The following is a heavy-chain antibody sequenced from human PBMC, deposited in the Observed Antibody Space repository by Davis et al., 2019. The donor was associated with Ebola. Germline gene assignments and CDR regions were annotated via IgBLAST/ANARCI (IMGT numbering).Heavy chain of an antibody. Sequence: MPSQTLSPTCPVYAGSFSGYYWSWIRQPPGKGLDWVGEINHSGSTNSNPSLKSRVTISVDKSKNQFSLTLSSVTAADTAVYYCARDGGFLDWLGGGYFDYWGQGTLVTVSS. CDR2: INHSGST. J-gene: IGHJ4*02. CDR3: ARDGGFLDWLGGGYFDY. D-gene: IGHD3-3*01. CDR1: AGSFSGYY. V-gene: IGHV4-34*01.